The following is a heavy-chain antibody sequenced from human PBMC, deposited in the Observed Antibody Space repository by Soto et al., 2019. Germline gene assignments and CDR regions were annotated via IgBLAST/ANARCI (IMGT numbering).Heavy chain of an antibody. CDR3: AKVEPAPYGMDV. CDR2: ISSSSSYI. V-gene: IGHV3-21*04. J-gene: IGHJ6*02. CDR1: GFTFSSYS. D-gene: IGHD2-2*01. Sequence: EVQLVESGGGLVKPGGSLRLSCAASGFTFSSYSMNWVRQAPGKGLEWVSSISSSSSYIYYADSVKGRFTISRDNSKNTLYLQMNSLRAEDTAVYYCAKVEPAPYGMDVWGQGTTVTVSS.